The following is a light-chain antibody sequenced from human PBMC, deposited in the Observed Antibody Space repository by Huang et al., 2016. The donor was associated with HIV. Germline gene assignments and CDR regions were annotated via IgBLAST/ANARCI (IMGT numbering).Light chain of an antibody. CDR3: MQRLQFPYT. CDR2: TVS. J-gene: IGKJ2*01. Sequence: DIVMTQTPLFLSVTPGEPASISCNASQSLFHGDDGDIHLDWYVQKPGQSPHLLIYTVSFRASGVPDRFIGDGAGSDFTLKITRVEAEDAGVYYCMQRLQFPYTFGQGTK. V-gene: IGKV2-40*01. CDR1: QSLFHGDDGDIH.